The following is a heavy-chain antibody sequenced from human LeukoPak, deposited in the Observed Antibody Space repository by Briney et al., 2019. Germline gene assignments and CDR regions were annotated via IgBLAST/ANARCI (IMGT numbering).Heavy chain of an antibody. CDR3: ARGGYYDILTGYYRHIQS. Sequence: ASVTVPYKDSGYTFKGSHVYWVRQAPGQGLEWMGWINPNSGGTNYAQKFQGRVTMTRDTSISTAYTELSRLRSDDTAVYYCARGGYYDILTGYYRHIQSWGQRTLVTVSS. CDR1: GYTFKGSH. CDR2: INPNSGGT. D-gene: IGHD3-9*01. V-gene: IGHV1-2*02. J-gene: IGHJ4*02.